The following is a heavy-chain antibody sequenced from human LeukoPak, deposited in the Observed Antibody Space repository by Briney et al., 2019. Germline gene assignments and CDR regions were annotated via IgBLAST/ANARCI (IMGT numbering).Heavy chain of an antibody. V-gene: IGHV1-18*01. CDR3: ARAYYDILTGPLHWLDP. Sequence: ASVKVSCKASGYTFTSYGISWVRQAPGQGLEWMGWISAYNGNTNYAQRLQGRATMTTDTSTSTAYMELRSLRSDDTAVYYCARAYYDILTGPLHWLDPWGQGTLVTVSS. J-gene: IGHJ5*02. D-gene: IGHD3-9*01. CDR2: ISAYNGNT. CDR1: GYTFTSYG.